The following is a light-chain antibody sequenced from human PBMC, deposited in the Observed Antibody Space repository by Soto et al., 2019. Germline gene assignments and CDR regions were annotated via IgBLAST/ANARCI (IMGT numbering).Light chain of an antibody. Sequence: DSPMTQSPSSLSASVGDRVTITCQASQDITISLNWYQQKPGKAPKLLIYDASNFETGVTSRFSGSGSGTDFTFAIRSLHPEDIATSYCQQYDNLPLTFGGGTKVEI. CDR1: QDITIS. J-gene: IGKJ4*01. CDR3: QQYDNLPLT. V-gene: IGKV1-33*01. CDR2: DAS.